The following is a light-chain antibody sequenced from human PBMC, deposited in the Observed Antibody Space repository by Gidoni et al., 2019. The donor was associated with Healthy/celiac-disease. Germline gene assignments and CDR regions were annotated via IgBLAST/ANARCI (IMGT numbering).Light chain of an antibody. Sequence: QSVLTQPPSVSGAPGQRVTTSCTGSSSNIGAGYDVHWYQQLPGTAPKLLIYGNSNRPSGVPDRFSGSKSGTSASLAITGLQAEDEADYYCQSYDSSLSGPDVVFGGGTKLTVL. CDR1: SSNIGAGYD. V-gene: IGLV1-40*01. CDR3: QSYDSSLSGPDVV. CDR2: GNS. J-gene: IGLJ2*01.